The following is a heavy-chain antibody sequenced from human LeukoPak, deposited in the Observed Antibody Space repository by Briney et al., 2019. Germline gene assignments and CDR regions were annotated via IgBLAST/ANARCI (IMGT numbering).Heavy chain of an antibody. J-gene: IGHJ4*02. CDR3: ARLGSGTYYNRPLDC. Sequence: SETLSLTCAVSGGSISSGGYSWSWIRQPLGKGLEWIGYIYHSGSTYYNPSLKSRVTISVDRSKNQFSLKLSSVTAADTAVYYCARLGSGTYYNRPLDCWGQGTLVTVSS. V-gene: IGHV4-30-2*01. D-gene: IGHD3-10*01. CDR2: IYHSGST. CDR1: GGSISSGGYS.